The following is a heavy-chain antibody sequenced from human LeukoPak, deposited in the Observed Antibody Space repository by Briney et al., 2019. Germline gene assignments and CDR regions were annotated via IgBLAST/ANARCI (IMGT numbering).Heavy chain of an antibody. CDR1: GYSFTSYW. D-gene: IGHD3-10*01. J-gene: IGHJ6*02. CDR3: ARSYYYGSGSYTSYYYGMDV. V-gene: IGHV5-51*01. CDR2: IYPGDSDT. Sequence: GEPLKISCKGSGYSFTSYWIGWVRQMPGKGLEWMGIIYPGDSDTRYSPSFQGQVTISADKSISTAYLQWSSLKASDTAMYYCARSYYYGSGSYTSYYYGMDVWGQGTTVIVS.